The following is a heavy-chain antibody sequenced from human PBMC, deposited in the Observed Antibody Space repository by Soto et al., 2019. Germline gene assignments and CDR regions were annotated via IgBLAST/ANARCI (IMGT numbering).Heavy chain of an antibody. CDR1: GYSISSGYY. CDR3: ARLSSSWYPY. Sequence: LSLTCAVAGYSISSGYYWGWIRQPPGKGLEWIGSIYHSGSTYYNPSLKSRVTISVDTSKNQFSLKLSSVTAADTAVYYCARLSSSWYPYWGPGTLVAVSS. D-gene: IGHD6-13*01. V-gene: IGHV4-38-2*01. CDR2: IYHSGST. J-gene: IGHJ4*02.